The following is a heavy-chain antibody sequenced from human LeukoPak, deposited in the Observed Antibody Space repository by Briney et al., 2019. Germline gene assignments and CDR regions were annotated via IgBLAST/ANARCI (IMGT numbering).Heavy chain of an antibody. V-gene: IGHV3-48*03. D-gene: IGHD1-1*01. J-gene: IGHJ4*02. CDR3: VRKLTGTTFFDY. Sequence: GGSLRLSCAASGFTFSSYDLNWVRQAPGKGLEWVSYIIGNGITIYYADSVKGRFTISRDNAKNSLYLQMNSLRAEDTAVYYCVRKLTGTTFFDYWGQGTLVTVSS. CDR1: GFTFSSYD. CDR2: IIGNGITI.